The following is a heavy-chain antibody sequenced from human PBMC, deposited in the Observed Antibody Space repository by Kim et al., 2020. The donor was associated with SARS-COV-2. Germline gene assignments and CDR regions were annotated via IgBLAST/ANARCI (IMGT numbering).Heavy chain of an antibody. CDR3: ASAYGDRVFYYYYGMDV. Sequence: GGSLRLSCAASGFTFSSYAMHWVRQAPGKGLEWVAVISYDGSNKYYADSVKGRFTISRDNSKNTLYLQMNSLRAEDTAVYYCASAYGDRVFYYYYGMDVWGKGTTVTVSS. J-gene: IGHJ6*04. CDR2: ISYDGSNK. CDR1: GFTFSSYA. V-gene: IGHV3-30*04. D-gene: IGHD4-17*01.